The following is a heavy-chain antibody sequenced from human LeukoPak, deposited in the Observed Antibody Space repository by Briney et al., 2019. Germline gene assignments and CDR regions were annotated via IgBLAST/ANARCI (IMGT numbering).Heavy chain of an antibody. V-gene: IGHV4-34*01. J-gene: IGHJ4*02. CDR2: INHSGST. Sequence: KTSETLSLTCAVYGGSFSGYYWSWIRQPPGKGLEWIGEINHSGSTNYNPSLKSRVTISVDTSKNQFSLKLSSVTAADTAVYYCARASSSSLFDYWGQGTLVTVS. CDR3: ARASSSSLFDY. D-gene: IGHD6-6*01. CDR1: GGSFSGYY.